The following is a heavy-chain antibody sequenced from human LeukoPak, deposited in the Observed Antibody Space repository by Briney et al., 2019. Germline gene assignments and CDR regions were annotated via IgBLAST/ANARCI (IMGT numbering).Heavy chain of an antibody. CDR1: GFTFSSYS. V-gene: IGHV3-21*01. J-gene: IGHJ6*02. Sequence: TGGSLRLSCAASGFTFSSYSMNWVRQAPGKGLEWVSSISSSSSYIYYADSVKGRFTISRDNAKNSLYLQMNSLRAEDTAVYYCARVMDSGYVHYGMDVWGQGTTVTVSS. D-gene: IGHD5-12*01. CDR3: ARVMDSGYVHYGMDV. CDR2: ISSSSSYI.